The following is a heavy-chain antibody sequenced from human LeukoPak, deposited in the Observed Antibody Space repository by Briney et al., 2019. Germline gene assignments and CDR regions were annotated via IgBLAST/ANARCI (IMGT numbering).Heavy chain of an antibody. J-gene: IGHJ4*02. CDR1: GFTFSSYA. Sequence: GGSLRLSCAASGFTFSSYAMHWVRQAPGKGLEWMAVIPYDGSNKYYADSVKGRFTISRDNAKNSLYLQMNSLRAEDTAVYYCAKVEEPYGSGSYYVDYWGQGTLVTVSS. CDR3: AKVEEPYGSGSYYVDY. CDR2: IPYDGSNK. V-gene: IGHV3-30*04. D-gene: IGHD3-10*01.